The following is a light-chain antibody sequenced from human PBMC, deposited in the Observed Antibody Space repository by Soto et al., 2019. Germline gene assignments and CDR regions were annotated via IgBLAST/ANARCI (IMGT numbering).Light chain of an antibody. CDR2: EGS. J-gene: IGLJ1*01. CDR3: CSYAGSGTFV. Sequence: QSVLTQPASVSGSPGQSITISCTGTSSDVGSYNLVSWYQQHPGKAPKLMIYEGSKRPSGVSNRFSGSKSGNTVSLTISGLQAEDEADYYCCSYAGSGTFVFGTGTKVTVL. V-gene: IGLV2-23*03. CDR1: SSDVGSYNL.